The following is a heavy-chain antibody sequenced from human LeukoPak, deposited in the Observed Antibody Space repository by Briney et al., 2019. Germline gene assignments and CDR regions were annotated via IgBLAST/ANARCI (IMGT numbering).Heavy chain of an antibody. V-gene: IGHV3-7*01. D-gene: IGHD4-23*01. Sequence: GGSLRLCCAASGFAFSRYWMSWVRHAPGKGLEWVASINQDESAKFYVDSVKGRFTISRDNAKNSLYLQMNSLRAEDTAVYYCARDGHTVLTRGYYYYMDVWGKGTTVTVSS. CDR2: INQDESAK. CDR1: GFAFSRYW. J-gene: IGHJ6*03. CDR3: ARDGHTVLTRGYYYYMDV.